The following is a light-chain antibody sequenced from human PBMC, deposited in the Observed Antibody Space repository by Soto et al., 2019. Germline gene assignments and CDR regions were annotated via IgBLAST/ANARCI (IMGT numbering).Light chain of an antibody. CDR3: QQYGTFRT. J-gene: IGKJ1*01. Sequence: EIVLTQSPGTLSLSPGERATLSCRASQSVSNYLAWYQQNPGQAPRLLIYGASSRATGIPDRFSGSGSGTDFTLTISRLEPEDFAVYYCQQYGTFRTFGQGTKVEIK. V-gene: IGKV3-20*01. CDR1: QSVSNY. CDR2: GAS.